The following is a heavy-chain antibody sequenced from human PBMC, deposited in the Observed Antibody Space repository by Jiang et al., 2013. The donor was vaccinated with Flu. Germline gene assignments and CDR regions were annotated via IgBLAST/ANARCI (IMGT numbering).Heavy chain of an antibody. J-gene: IGHJ6*01. CDR3: ARDKYSYGASYYYHYGMDV. Sequence: QSGSELKKPGASVKVSCKGSGYSFTRYAVNWVRQAPGQGLEWMGWINTNTGIPTYGQGFTGRFVFSLDTSVSTAYLQISSLKAEDTAVYYCARDKYSYGASYYYHYGMDV. D-gene: IGHD5-18*01. V-gene: IGHV7-4-1*02. CDR2: INTNTGIP. CDR1: GYSFTRYA.